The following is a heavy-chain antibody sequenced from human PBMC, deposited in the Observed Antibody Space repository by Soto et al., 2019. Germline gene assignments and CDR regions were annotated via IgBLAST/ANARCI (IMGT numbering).Heavy chain of an antibody. CDR3: AKGVVMDWPHYYGMDV. CDR1: GFTFSSYA. D-gene: IGHD3-3*01. CDR2: ISGSGGST. Sequence: GGSLRLSCAASGFTFSSYAMSWVRQAPGKGLEWVSAISGSGGSTYYADSVKGRFTISRDNSKNTLYLQMNSLRAEDTAVYYCAKGVVMDWPHYYGMDVWGQGTTVTVPS. J-gene: IGHJ6*02. V-gene: IGHV3-23*01.